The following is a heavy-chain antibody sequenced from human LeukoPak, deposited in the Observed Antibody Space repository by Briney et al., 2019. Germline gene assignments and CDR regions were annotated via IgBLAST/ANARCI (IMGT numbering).Heavy chain of an antibody. Sequence: SVKVSRQASRYTFTDHSFSWLRQAPAQGLEGVGWISAYNGNTNSLQKLQGRVTMSTDTYTSTAYMELWRLRSDDTAVYYCARVRRRLRRDYYDSTGYQNDAFDIWGQGTMVTVSS. D-gene: IGHD3-22*01. CDR2: ISAYNGNT. V-gene: IGHV1-18*01. J-gene: IGHJ3*02. CDR1: RYTFTDHS. CDR3: ARVRRRLRRDYYDSTGYQNDAFDI.